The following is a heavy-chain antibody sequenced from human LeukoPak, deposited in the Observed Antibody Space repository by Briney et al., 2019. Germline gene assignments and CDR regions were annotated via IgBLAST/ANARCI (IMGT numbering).Heavy chain of an antibody. V-gene: IGHV3-53*01. CDR1: EFTVNRNY. J-gene: IGHJ4*02. CDR3: AREMPPYYDSSGLASN. CDR2: IYSGGST. Sequence: GGSLRLSCASSEFTVNRNYLTWVRQAPGQGLEWVPVIYSGGSTYYADSVKGRFTISRDNSKNTLYLQMNSLRAEDTAVYYCAREMPPYYDSSGLASNWGQGTLVTVSS. D-gene: IGHD3-22*01.